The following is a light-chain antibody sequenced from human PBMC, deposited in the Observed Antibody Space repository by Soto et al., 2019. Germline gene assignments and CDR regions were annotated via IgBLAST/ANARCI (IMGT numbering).Light chain of an antibody. CDR2: WAS. CDR3: QQYYSTPWT. J-gene: IGKJ1*01. CDR1: QSILHSSNNKNY. V-gene: IGKV4-1*01. Sequence: DIVMTHSPDSLAVSLGERATINCKSSQSILHSSNNKNYLAWYQQKSGQPPKLLIYWASTRESGVPDRFSGSGSGTDFTLTISRLQAEDVAVYYCQQYYSTPWTFGQATKVDI.